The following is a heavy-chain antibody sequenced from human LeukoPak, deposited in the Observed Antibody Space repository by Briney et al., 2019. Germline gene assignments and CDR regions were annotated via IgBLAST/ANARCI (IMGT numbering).Heavy chain of an antibody. Sequence: PGGSLRLSCAAPGFTFDDYAMHWVRQAPGKGLEWVSLISWDGGSTYYADSVKGRFTISRDNSKNSLYLQMNSLRAEDTALYYCAKDMAAYYYSSGNIDYWGQGTLVTVSS. CDR3: AKDMAAYYYSSGNIDY. V-gene: IGHV3-43D*03. CDR2: ISWDGGST. J-gene: IGHJ4*02. D-gene: IGHD3-10*01. CDR1: GFTFDDYA.